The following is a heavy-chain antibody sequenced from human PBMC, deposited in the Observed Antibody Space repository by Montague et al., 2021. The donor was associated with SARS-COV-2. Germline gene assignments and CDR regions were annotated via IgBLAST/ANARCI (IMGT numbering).Heavy chain of an antibody. CDR1: GFIFSSFA. Sequence: SLRLSCAASGFIFSSFALNWVRQAPGKGLEWVSFITSSGSNIFYADSVKGRFSIYRDNAKNSLYLQLNSLTPEDTAVYYCARQTYYDDYWGRGTLVTVSS. J-gene: IGHJ4*03. CDR2: ITSSGSNI. D-gene: IGHD3-22*01. V-gene: IGHV3-48*03. CDR3: ARQTYYDDY.